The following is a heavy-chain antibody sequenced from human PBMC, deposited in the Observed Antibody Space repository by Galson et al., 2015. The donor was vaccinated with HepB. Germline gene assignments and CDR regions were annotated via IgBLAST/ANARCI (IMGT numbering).Heavy chain of an antibody. CDR1: GFTFGAYD. J-gene: IGHJ4*02. Sequence: SLRLSCAASGFTFGAYDMNWVRQAPGKGLEWISYISSNGYMIYYAESVKGRFTVSRDNARGSLYLQMNSLRVEDTAVYYCVRDDALWSWYFDSWGQGILVTVSS. CDR2: ISSNGYMI. V-gene: IGHV3-48*03. D-gene: IGHD3-10*01. CDR3: VRDDALWSWYFDS.